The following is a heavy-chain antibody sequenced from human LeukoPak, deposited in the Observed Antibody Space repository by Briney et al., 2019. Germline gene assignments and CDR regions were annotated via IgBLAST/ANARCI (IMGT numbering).Heavy chain of an antibody. Sequence: GGSLRLSCAASGFTFSITYMAWVRQAPGKGLEWVGVIYSGGNTYYADSVKGRFTIARDNAKNSLYLQMNSLRVEDTAVYYCARVPPRIRGGTFDIWGQGTMVTVSS. J-gene: IGHJ3*02. V-gene: IGHV3-66*01. CDR3: ARVPPRIRGGTFDI. CDR2: IYSGGNT. CDR1: GFTFSITY. D-gene: IGHD2-15*01.